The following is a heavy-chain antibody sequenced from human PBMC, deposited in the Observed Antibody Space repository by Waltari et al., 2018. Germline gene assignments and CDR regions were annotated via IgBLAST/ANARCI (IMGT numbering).Heavy chain of an antibody. D-gene: IGHD6-13*01. V-gene: IGHV3-15*01. CDR1: GFTFINAW. CDR3: TPHRIAAGG. J-gene: IGHJ4*02. CDR2: IQNKNEGGAD. Sequence: EVQLVESGGGLVKPGGSLRLSCTASGFTFINAWMTWVRQAPGKGLEWVDNIQNKNEGGADDYAAPGKDRFTIPRDDSKNTRDLQMNSLKTEDTAVYYCTPHRIAAGGWGPGALVTVSS.